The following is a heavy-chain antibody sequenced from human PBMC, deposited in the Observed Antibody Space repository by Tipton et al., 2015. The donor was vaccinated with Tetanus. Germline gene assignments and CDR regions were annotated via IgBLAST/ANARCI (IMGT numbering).Heavy chain of an antibody. V-gene: IGHV4-59*13. CDR3: ACNPNIAAAGTGEDSGWFDP. Sequence: TLSLTCSVSGSSMSSFYWSWIRQTPGKGLEWIAYISYSASTKYNPLLRSRVTMSLQASKNEFSLRLSSVTAADTAVYYCACNPNIAAAGTGEDSGWFDPWGQGTLVTVSS. J-gene: IGHJ5*02. CDR2: ISYSAST. D-gene: IGHD6-13*01. CDR1: GSSMSSFY.